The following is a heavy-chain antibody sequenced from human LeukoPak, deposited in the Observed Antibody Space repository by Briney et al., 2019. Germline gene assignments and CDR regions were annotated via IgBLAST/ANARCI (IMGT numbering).Heavy chain of an antibody. CDR3: ATVVVPAASSGNWFDP. CDR1: GYTFTSYG. Sequence: ASVKVSCKASGYTFTSYGISWVRQAPGKGLEWMGGFDPEDGETIYAQKFQGRVTMTEDTSTDTAYMELSSLRSEDTAVYYCATVVVPAASSGNWFDPWGQGTLVTVSS. J-gene: IGHJ5*02. CDR2: FDPEDGET. V-gene: IGHV1-24*01. D-gene: IGHD2-2*01.